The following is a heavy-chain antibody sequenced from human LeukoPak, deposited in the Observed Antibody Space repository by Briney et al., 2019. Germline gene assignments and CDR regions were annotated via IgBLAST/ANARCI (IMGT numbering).Heavy chain of an antibody. V-gene: IGHV3-23*01. J-gene: IGHJ4*02. CDR1: GFTFSSYA. CDR3: AKDQSTFYYDSSAWGY. Sequence: PGGSLRLSCAASGFTFSSYAMNWVRQAPGKGLEWVSAISGSGGSTYYADSVKGRFTISRDNSKNTLYLQMSSLRAEDTAVYYCAKDQSTFYYDSSAWGYWGQGTLVTVSS. CDR2: ISGSGGST. D-gene: IGHD3-22*01.